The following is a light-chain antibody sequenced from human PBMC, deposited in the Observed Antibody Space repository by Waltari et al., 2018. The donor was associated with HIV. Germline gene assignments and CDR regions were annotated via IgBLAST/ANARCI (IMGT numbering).Light chain of an antibody. Sequence: SALLSPLSVPGSPGQSLHILCTRPSRQFWGYIYLPWYQQHPGKAPKLMIYDVSNRPSGVSNRFSGSKSGNTASLTISGLQAEDEADYYCSSYTSSSTYVFGTGTKVTVL. V-gene: IGLV2-14*03. CDR3: SSYTSSSTYV. J-gene: IGLJ1*01. CDR2: DVS. CDR1: SRQFWGYIY.